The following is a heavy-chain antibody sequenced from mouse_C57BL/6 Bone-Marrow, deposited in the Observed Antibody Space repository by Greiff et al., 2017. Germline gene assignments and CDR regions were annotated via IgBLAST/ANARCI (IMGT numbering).Heavy chain of an antibody. Sequence: VKLMESGPELVKPGASVKISCKASGYTFTDYYINWVKQRPGQGLEWIGWIFPGSGSTYYNEKFKGKATLTVDKSSSTAYMLLSSLTSEDSAVYFCAILYDGYYFDYWGQGTTLTVSS. V-gene: IGHV1-75*01. J-gene: IGHJ2*01. CDR1: GYTFTDYY. D-gene: IGHD2-3*01. CDR3: AILYDGYYFDY. CDR2: IFPGSGST.